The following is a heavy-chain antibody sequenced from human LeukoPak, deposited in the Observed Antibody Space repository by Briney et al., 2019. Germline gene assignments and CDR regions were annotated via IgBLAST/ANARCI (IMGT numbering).Heavy chain of an antibody. J-gene: IGHJ4*02. CDR2: ISGSGDNT. V-gene: IGHV3-23*01. Sequence: HPGGSLRLSCAASGFTVSSNYMNWVRQAPGRGLEWVSIISGSGDNTNYADSVKGRFTISRDNSKNTLYLQMNSLRAEDTAVYYCAKLTTVTTTLDYWGQGTLVTVSS. CDR3: AKLTTVTTTLDY. D-gene: IGHD4-17*01. CDR1: GFTVSSNY.